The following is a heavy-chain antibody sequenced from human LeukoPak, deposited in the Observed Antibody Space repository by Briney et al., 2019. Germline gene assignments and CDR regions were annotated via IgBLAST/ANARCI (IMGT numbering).Heavy chain of an antibody. CDR2: IYWNGRNV. CDR1: GFTFYGYG. V-gene: IGHV3-20*04. J-gene: IGHJ3*02. D-gene: IGHD3-22*01. Sequence: GGSLRLSCATSGFTFYGYGMNWVRQAPGKGLEWVSNIYWNGRNVDYADSVKGRFTISRDKAKNSLHLQMNSLRAEDTAVYYCARVRKQYHYDSSHTRDASDIWGQGTMVIVSS. CDR3: ARVRKQYHYDSSHTRDASDI.